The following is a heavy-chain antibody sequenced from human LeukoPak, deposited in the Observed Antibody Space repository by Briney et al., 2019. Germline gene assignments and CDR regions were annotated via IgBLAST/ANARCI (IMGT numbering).Heavy chain of an antibody. V-gene: IGHV6-1*01. CDR3: AREALYSGSYPYNWFDP. Sequence: SQTLSLTCAISGDSVSSNSAAWNWIRQSPSRGLEWLGRTYYRSKWYNEYAVSVKSRITINPDTSKNQFSLQLNSVTPEDTAVYYCAREALYSGSYPYNWFDPWGQGTLVTVSS. CDR2: TYYRSKWYN. CDR1: GDSVSSNSAA. D-gene: IGHD1-26*01. J-gene: IGHJ5*02.